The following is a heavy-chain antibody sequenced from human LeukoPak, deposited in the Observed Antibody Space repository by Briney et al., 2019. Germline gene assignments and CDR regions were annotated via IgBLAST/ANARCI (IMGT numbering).Heavy chain of an antibody. CDR1: GFTFSTYW. CDR2: INKEGSGK. CDR3: ARDGITGRPVAGLDY. V-gene: IGHV3-7*01. Sequence: GGSLRLSCAASGFTFSTYWTNWVRQAPGKGLERVANINKEGSGKYYVDSVKGRFTISRDNAKNSLYLEMNSLRVEDTAVYYCARDGITGRPVAGLDYWGQGTLVTVSS. J-gene: IGHJ4*02. D-gene: IGHD6-19*01.